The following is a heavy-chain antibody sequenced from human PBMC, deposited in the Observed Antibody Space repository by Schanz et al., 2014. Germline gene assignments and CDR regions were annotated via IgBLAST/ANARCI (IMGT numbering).Heavy chain of an antibody. CDR3: ARSEMDRGVIWGY. V-gene: IGHV3-48*04. CDR2: TKAGGRDI. D-gene: IGHD3-10*01. Sequence: EVQLVESGGGLVQPGGSLRLSCAASGFTFSYYSLNWVRQAPGKGLEWLSYTKAGGRDIHYADSVKGRFTVSRDDAKNSLYLQMNSLRVEDTAVYYCARSEMDRGVIWGYWGQGTLVTVSS. J-gene: IGHJ4*02. CDR1: GFTFSYYS.